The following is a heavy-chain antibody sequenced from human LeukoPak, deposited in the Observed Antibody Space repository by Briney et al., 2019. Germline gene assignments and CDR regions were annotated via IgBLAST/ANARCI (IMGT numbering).Heavy chain of an antibody. CDR2: INHNGNVN. J-gene: IGHJ6*02. V-gene: IGHV3-7*03. Sequence: GGSLRLSCAASGFTVSSNYMNWARQAPGKGLEWVASINHNGNVNYYVDSVKGRFTIPRDNAKNSLYLQMSNLRAEDTAVYFCARGGGLDVWGQGATVTVSS. D-gene: IGHD3-16*01. CDR3: ARGGGLDV. CDR1: GFTVSSNY.